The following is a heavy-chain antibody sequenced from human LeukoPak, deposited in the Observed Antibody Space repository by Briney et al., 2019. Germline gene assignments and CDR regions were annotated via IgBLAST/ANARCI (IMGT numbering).Heavy chain of an antibody. Sequence: GRSLRLSCAASGFTFSSYAMHWVRQAPGKGLEWVAVIWYDGSNKYYANSVKGRFTISRDNSKNTLYLQMNSLRAEDTAVYYCARDSSSWYYFDYWGQGTLVTVSS. J-gene: IGHJ4*02. CDR1: GFTFSSYA. CDR2: IWYDGSNK. CDR3: ARDSSSWYYFDY. D-gene: IGHD6-13*01. V-gene: IGHV3-33*08.